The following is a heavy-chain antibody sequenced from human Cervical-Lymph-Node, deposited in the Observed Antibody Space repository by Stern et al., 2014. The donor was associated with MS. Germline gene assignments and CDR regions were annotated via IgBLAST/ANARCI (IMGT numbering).Heavy chain of an antibody. D-gene: IGHD3-10*01. V-gene: IGHV5-51*01. J-gene: IGHJ5*02. CDR2: IYPGDSDT. CDR3: ARRLYYYAPFDA. Sequence: EVQLVESGAEVKKPGESLKISCKGSGYSFTSYWIGWVRQTPGKGLEWMGVIYPGDSDTRYSPAFQGQVTISADKSISTAYLQRSSLKASDTAMYYCARRLYYYAPFDAWGQGTLVTVSS. CDR1: GYSFTSYW.